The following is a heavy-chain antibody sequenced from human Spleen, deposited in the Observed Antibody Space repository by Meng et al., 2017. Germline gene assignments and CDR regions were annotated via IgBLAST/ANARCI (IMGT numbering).Heavy chain of an antibody. V-gene: IGHV3-49*03. D-gene: IGHD3-22*01. CDR1: GFNFGDYA. J-gene: IGHJ4*02. CDR3: TRGGRLDYDSSGSFSYSDY. CDR2: IKSKAYGGTT. Sequence: GESLKISCTTSGFNFGDYAMSWFRQAPGKGLEWVGFIKSKAYGGTTEYAASVKGRFTISRDDSKSIVYLQMDSLKTEDTALYYCTRGGRLDYDSSGSFSYSDYWGQGTLVTVSS.